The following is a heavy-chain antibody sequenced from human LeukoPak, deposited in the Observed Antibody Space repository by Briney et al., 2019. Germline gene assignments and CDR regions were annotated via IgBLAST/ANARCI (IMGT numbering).Heavy chain of an antibody. CDR2: ISSGDRT. CDR3: AKERAGYTNPYYFDY. V-gene: IGHV3-23*01. D-gene: IGHD3-16*02. J-gene: IGHJ4*02. Sequence: PGGSLRLSCAAFGFTFSSYAMNWVRQAPGKGLEWVAGISSGDRTFHAESVKGRFTISRDKSKDTLYLQMNSLRAEDTAVYYCAKERAGYTNPYYFDYWGQGTLVTVSS. CDR1: GFTFSSYA.